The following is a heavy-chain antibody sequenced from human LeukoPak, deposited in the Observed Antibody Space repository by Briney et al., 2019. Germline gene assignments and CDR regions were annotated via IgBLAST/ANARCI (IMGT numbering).Heavy chain of an antibody. CDR2: ISGSGSTI. D-gene: IGHD4-17*01. CDR3: ARDLDYGVYADY. CDR1: GFTFSDYY. Sequence: GGSLRLSCAASGFTFSDYYMSWIRQAPGKGLEWVSYISGSGSTIYYADSVKGRFTISRDNAKNSLYLQMNSLRAEDTAVYYCARDLDYGVYADYWGQGTLVTVCS. V-gene: IGHV3-11*01. J-gene: IGHJ4*02.